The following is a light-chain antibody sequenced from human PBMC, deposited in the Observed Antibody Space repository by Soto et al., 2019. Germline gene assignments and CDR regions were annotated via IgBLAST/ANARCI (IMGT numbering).Light chain of an antibody. Sequence: IQLTPPPASLPASVGDRVTITCRASQGINSFLAWYQQKPGKAPKLLIYAASTLQSGVPSRFSGSGSGTDFTLTISSLQPEDFATYYCQQLERYPSTFGGGTKVDIK. CDR1: QGINSF. J-gene: IGKJ4*01. V-gene: IGKV1-9*01. CDR2: AAS. CDR3: QQLERYPST.